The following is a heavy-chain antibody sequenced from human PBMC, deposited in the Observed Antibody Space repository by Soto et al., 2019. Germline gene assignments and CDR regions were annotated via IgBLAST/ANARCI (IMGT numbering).Heavy chain of an antibody. D-gene: IGHD3-22*01. V-gene: IGHV3-30*18. J-gene: IGHJ4*02. CDR1: GFIFSNYG. Sequence: QVQLVESGGGVVQPGRSLRLSCAASGFIFSNYGMHWVREAPGKGLEWVALISPDGSNKNYADSVKGRFTISRDNSKNTLYLQMNSLRAEDTAVYYCAKEAYYDSRGFSTKVYYFDHWGQGTLVTVSS. CDR3: AKEAYYDSRGFSTKVYYFDH. CDR2: ISPDGSNK.